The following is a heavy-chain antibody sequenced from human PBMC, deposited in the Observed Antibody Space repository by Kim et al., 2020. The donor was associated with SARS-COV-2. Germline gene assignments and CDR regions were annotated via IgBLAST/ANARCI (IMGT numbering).Heavy chain of an antibody. CDR3: ARFLLEPYCSGGSCPHWFDP. CDR1: GGSISSGGYY. CDR2: IYYSGST. D-gene: IGHD2-15*01. V-gene: IGHV4-31*03. J-gene: IGHJ5*02. Sequence: SETLSLTCTVSGGSISSGGYYWSWIRQHPGKGLEWIGYIYYSGSTYYNPSLKSRVTISVDTSKNQFSLKLSSVTAADTAVYYCARFLLEPYCSGGSCPHWFDPWGQGTLVTVSA.